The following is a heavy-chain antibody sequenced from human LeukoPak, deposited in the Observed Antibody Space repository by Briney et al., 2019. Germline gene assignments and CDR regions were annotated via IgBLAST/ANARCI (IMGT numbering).Heavy chain of an antibody. CDR1: GGTFSSYA. J-gene: IGHJ4*02. CDR2: INPNSGGT. V-gene: IGHV1-2*06. CDR3: ARVLNPGYSSSIDY. Sequence: ASVKVSCKASGGTFSSYAISWLRQAPGQGLEWMGRINPNSGGTNYAQKFQGRVTMTRDTSISTAYMELSRLRSDDTAVYYCARVLNPGYSSSIDYWGQGTLVTVSS. D-gene: IGHD6-6*01.